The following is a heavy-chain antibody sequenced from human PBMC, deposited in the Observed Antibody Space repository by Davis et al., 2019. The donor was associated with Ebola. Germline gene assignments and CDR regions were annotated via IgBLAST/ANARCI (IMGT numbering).Heavy chain of an antibody. Sequence: GESLKISCAASGFTFSTYDMHWVRQATGKGLEWVSAIGTAGDPYYPGSVKGRFTISRQNAKNSLYLQMNSLRAGDTAVYYCVRDPALVVTGGGWFFGLWGRGTLVTVSS. J-gene: IGHJ2*01. CDR1: GFTFSTYD. V-gene: IGHV3-13*05. CDR3: VRDPALVVTGGGWFFGL. CDR2: IGTAGDP. D-gene: IGHD2-21*02.